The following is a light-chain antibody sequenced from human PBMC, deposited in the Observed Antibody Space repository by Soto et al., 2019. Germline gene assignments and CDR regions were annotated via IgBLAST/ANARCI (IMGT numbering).Light chain of an antibody. J-gene: IGLJ1*01. CDR2: EVS. V-gene: IGLV2-14*01. CDR1: NSDIGGYDF. CDR3: ISYTSTSTYV. Sequence: QSVLTQPASVSGSPGQSITISCTGTNSDIGGYDFVSWYQQLPGKAPKLMIFEVSNRPSGVSDRFSGSKSDNMASLTITGLQPADEADYYCISYTSTSTYVFGTGTKLTVL.